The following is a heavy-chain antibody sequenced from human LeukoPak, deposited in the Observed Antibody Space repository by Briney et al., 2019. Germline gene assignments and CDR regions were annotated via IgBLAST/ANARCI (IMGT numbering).Heavy chain of an antibody. D-gene: IGHD3-22*01. CDR2: IDSGGST. CDR3: ARGYYYDSSGYYPYFDY. V-gene: IGHV3-53*01. J-gene: IGHJ4*02. CDR1: GFTVSSNY. Sequence: GGSLRLSCAASGFTVSSNYMSWVRQPPGKGLEWVSVIDSGGSTYYADSVKGRFTISRDNSKNTLYPQMNSLRAEDTAVYYCARGYYYDSSGYYPYFDYWGQGTLVTVSS.